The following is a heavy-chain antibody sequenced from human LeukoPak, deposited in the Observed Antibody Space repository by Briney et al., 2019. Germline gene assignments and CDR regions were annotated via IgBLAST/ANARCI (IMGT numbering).Heavy chain of an antibody. CDR1: GFTFSSYS. CDR3: AREKEDTAMVLYFQH. J-gene: IGHJ1*01. Sequence: PGGSLRLSCAASGFTFSSYSMNWVRQAPGKGLEWVSVISGSGTNTYYADSVKGRFTISRDNSKNTLYLQMNSLRAEDTAVYYCAREKEDTAMVLYFQHWGQGTLVTVSS. D-gene: IGHD5-18*01. CDR2: ISGSGTNT. V-gene: IGHV3-NL1*01.